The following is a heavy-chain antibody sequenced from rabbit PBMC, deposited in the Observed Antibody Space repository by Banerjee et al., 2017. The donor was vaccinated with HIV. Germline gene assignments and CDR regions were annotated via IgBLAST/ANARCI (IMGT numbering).Heavy chain of an antibody. Sequence: QSLEESGGDLVKPGASLTLTCTASGFSFSSGYDMCWVRQAPGKGLEWIACIYAGSSDYTYYASWAKGRFTISKTSSTTVTLQMTSLTAADTATYFCARNAGYAGYGDEDTRLDLWGPGTLVTVS. CDR1: GFSFSSGYD. CDR2: IYAGSSDYT. D-gene: IGHD7-1*01. V-gene: IGHV1S40*01. CDR3: ARNAGYAGYGDEDTRLDL. J-gene: IGHJ3*01.